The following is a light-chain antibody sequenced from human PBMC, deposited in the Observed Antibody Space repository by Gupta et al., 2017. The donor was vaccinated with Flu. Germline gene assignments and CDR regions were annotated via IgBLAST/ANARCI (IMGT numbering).Light chain of an antibody. CDR1: NIASKD. J-gene: IGLJ3*02. CDR3: QVGDSSSDRGV. Sequence: GQTARIACGGNNIASKDVHWYQQKPGQAPVLVVNDDSDRPSGIPERFSGSNSGNTATLSISRVEAGDEADYYCQVGDSSSDRGVFGGGTKLTVL. CDR2: DDS. V-gene: IGLV3-21*02.